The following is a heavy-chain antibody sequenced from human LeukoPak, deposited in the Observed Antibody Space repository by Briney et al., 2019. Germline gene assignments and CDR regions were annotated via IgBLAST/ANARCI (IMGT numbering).Heavy chain of an antibody. V-gene: IGHV3-23*01. CDR1: GFTFSSYA. D-gene: IGHD2-2*01. Sequence: GGSLRLSCAASGFTFSSYAMSWVRQAPGKGLEWVSAISGSGDIAYYVDSVKGRFTISRDNSKNTLYLQMNSLRAEDTAVYYCAKDVSTNCRGYFQHWGQGTLVTVSS. CDR3: AKDVSTNCRGYFQH. CDR2: ISGSGDIA. J-gene: IGHJ1*01.